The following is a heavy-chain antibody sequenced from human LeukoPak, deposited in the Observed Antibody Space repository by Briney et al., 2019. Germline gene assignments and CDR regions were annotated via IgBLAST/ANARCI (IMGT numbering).Heavy chain of an antibody. Sequence: PGGSLRLSCAASGFTFSSYGMHWVRQAPGKGLEWVAVIWYDGSNKYYADSVKGRFTIPRDNSKNTLYLQMNSLRAEDTAVYYCARHQFDSYFDYWGQGTLVTVSS. D-gene: IGHD3-9*01. CDR3: ARHQFDSYFDY. CDR1: GFTFSSYG. J-gene: IGHJ4*02. CDR2: IWYDGSNK. V-gene: IGHV3-33*08.